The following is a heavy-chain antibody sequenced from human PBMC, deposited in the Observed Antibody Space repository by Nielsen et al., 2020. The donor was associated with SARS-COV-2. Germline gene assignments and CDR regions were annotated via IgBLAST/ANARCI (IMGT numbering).Heavy chain of an antibody. V-gene: IGHV3-48*03. D-gene: IGHD5-18*01. Sequence: GESLKISCAASGFTFSSYEMNWVRQAPGKGLEWVSYISSSGSTIYYADSVKGRFTISRDNAKNSLYLQMNSLRAEDTAVYYCAIRGYSYGFIDYIDYWGQGTLVTVSS. CDR2: ISSSGSTI. CDR3: AIRGYSYGFIDYIDY. CDR1: GFTFSSYE. J-gene: IGHJ4*02.